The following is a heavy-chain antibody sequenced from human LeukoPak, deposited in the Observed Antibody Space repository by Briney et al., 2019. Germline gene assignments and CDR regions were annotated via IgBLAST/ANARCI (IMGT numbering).Heavy chain of an antibody. Sequence: GGSLRLSCVASGFTFSSYATSWVRQAPGKGLEWVSGISGSAGSTYYADSVKGRFTISRDNSKNTLYLEMNSLRAEDTAVYYCAKDERGGHPDPSYFDYWGQGTLVTVSS. CDR1: GFTFSSYA. CDR3: AKDERGGHPDPSYFDY. CDR2: ISGSAGST. J-gene: IGHJ4*02. D-gene: IGHD3-16*01. V-gene: IGHV3-23*01.